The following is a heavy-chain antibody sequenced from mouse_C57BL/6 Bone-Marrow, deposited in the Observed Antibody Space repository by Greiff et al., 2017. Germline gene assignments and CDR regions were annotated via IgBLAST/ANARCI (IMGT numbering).Heavy chain of an antibody. CDR3: ATISYGSSRYFDV. CDR2: ILPGSGST. J-gene: IGHJ1*03. V-gene: IGHV1-9*01. D-gene: IGHD1-1*01. Sequence: LEWIGEILPGSGSTNYNEKFKGKATFTADTSSNTAYMQLSSLTTEDSAIYYCATISYGSSRYFDVWGTGTTVTVSS.